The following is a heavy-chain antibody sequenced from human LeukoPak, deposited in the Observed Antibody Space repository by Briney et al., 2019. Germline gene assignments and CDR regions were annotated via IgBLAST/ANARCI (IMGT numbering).Heavy chain of an antibody. CDR3: ARDRIFGVVYYFDY. D-gene: IGHD3-3*01. Sequence: GGSLRLSCTVSGFTFSSYAMHWVRQAPGKGLEWVAVISYDGSNKYYADSVKGRFTISRDNSKNTLYLQMNGLRAEDTAVYYCARDRIFGVVYYFDYWGQGTLVTVSS. V-gene: IGHV3-30-3*01. CDR1: GFTFSSYA. J-gene: IGHJ4*02. CDR2: ISYDGSNK.